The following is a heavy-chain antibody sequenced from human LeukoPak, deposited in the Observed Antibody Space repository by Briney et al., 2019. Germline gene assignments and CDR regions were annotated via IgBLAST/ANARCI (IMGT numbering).Heavy chain of an antibody. CDR1: GFIFKKYW. D-gene: IGHD5-24*01. J-gene: IGHJ4*02. CDR2: IKEDGSET. CDR3: ARETPRRGETRDGYR. Sequence: GGSLRLSCVASGFIFKKYWMNWVRQVPGKGLECLANIKEDGSETYYAYSVKGRFTISRDNPKNLLFLQINSLRVEDTAVYYCARETPRRGETRDGYRWGQGTVVTVSS. V-gene: IGHV3-7*01.